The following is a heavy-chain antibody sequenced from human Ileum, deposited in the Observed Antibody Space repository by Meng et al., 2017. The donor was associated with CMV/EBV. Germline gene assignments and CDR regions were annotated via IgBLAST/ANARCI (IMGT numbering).Heavy chain of an antibody. Sequence: QVHLQQWGAGLFKPSETLSLTCAVFGGSSSGYYLNWIRQPPGKGLEWIGEIHPSGSTIYNPSLKNRVSISLDTSRNQFSLRLTSVTAADTAVYYCSRGEDAYKSGRYWGQGTLVTVSS. V-gene: IGHV4-34*01. J-gene: IGHJ4*02. CDR2: IHPSGST. D-gene: IGHD5-24*01. CDR3: SRGEDAYKSGRY. CDR1: GGSSSGYY.